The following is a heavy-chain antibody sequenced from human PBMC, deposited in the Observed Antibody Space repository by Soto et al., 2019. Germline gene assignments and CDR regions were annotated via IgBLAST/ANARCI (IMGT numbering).Heavy chain of an antibody. D-gene: IGHD3-3*01. J-gene: IGHJ4*02. Sequence: QITLNESGPTQVKPRQTLTLTCTFSGFSLTTSGVGVGWIRQSPGKAPEWLALIYWDDDKRYSPSLKSSLTIPKDTSKNPVVLTMADLDPADTATYYCAHRVLRTVFGLVTTTAIYFDFWGQGTPVAVSS. CDR3: AHRVLRTVFGLVTTTAIYFDF. V-gene: IGHV2-5*02. CDR1: GFSLTTSGVG. CDR2: IYWDDDK.